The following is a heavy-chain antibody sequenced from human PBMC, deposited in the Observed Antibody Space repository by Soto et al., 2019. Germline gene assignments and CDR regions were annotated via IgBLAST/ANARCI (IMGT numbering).Heavy chain of an antibody. CDR2: SRNKANSYST. CDR3: SRFSGSYTRGLDY. CDR1: GFTFSDHY. D-gene: IGHD1-26*01. J-gene: IGHJ4*02. Sequence: PGGSLRLSCAASGFTFSDHYMDWVRQAPGKGLEWVGRSRNKANSYSTEYAASVKGRFTISRDESKNSLYLQMNSLKTEDKAVYYCSRFSGSYTRGLDYWGQGTLVNVSS. V-gene: IGHV3-72*01.